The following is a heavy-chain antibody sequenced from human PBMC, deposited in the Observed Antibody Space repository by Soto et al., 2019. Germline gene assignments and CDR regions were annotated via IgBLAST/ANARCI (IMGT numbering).Heavy chain of an antibody. CDR1: GFTFSSYG. CDR2: ISYDGSNK. J-gene: IGHJ4*02. D-gene: IGHD6-13*01. V-gene: IGHV3-30*18. Sequence: QVQLVESGGGVVQPGRSLRLSCAASGFTFSSYGMHWVRQAPGKGLEWVAVISYDGSNKYYADSVKGRFTISRDNSKNTLYLQMNSLRAEDTAVYYCANDQGIAAAGTCFDYWGQGTLVTVSS. CDR3: ANDQGIAAAGTCFDY.